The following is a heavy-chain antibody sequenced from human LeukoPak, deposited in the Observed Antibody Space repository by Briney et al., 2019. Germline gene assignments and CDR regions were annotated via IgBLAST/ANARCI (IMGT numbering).Heavy chain of an antibody. V-gene: IGHV1-46*01. J-gene: IGHJ6*02. CDR3: ARGQTTVTTGDPLWEYYYYYYYGMDV. CDR2: INPSGGST. CDR1: DYTFTSYG. D-gene: IGHD4-17*01. Sequence: ASVKVSCKGSDYTFTSYGISWVRQAPGQGLEWMGIINPSGGSTSYAQKFQGRVTMTRDTSTSTVYMELSSLRSEDTAVYYCARGQTTVTTGDPLWEYYYYYYYGMDVWGQGTTVTVSS.